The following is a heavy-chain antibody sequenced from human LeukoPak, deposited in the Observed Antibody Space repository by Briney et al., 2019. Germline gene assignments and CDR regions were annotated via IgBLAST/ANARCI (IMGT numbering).Heavy chain of an antibody. D-gene: IGHD2-2*01. Sequence: PSETLSLTCAAYGGSFSGYYWSWIRQPPGKGLEWIGEINHRGSTNYNPSLKSRVTMSVDTSKNQFYLKLSSVTAADTAVYYCARGLVVPAATRYWYFDLWGRGTLVTVSS. CDR1: GGSFSGYY. J-gene: IGHJ2*01. CDR3: ARGLVVPAATRYWYFDL. V-gene: IGHV4-34*01. CDR2: INHRGST.